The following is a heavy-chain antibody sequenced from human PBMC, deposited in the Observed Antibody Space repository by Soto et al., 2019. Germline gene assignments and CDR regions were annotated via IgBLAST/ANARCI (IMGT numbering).Heavy chain of an antibody. J-gene: IGHJ6*02. CDR1: GFTFSYAW. Sequence: EVQLVESGGDLVKPGGSLRLSCAASGFTFSYAWMNWVRQAPGKGLEWVGRIKSKSDGGTTDYAAPMKGRFTISRDDSKNTLSLQMNSLKTEDTAVYYCATRVDSSSSPYYYYGMDVWGQGTTVTVSS. D-gene: IGHD6-6*01. V-gene: IGHV3-15*07. CDR3: ATRVDSSSSPYYYYGMDV. CDR2: IKSKSDGGTT.